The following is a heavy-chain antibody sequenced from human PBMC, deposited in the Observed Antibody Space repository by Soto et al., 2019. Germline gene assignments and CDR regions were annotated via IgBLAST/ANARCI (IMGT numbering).Heavy chain of an antibody. Sequence: QLQLQESGPGLVKPSETLSLTCTVSGGSISSSSYYWGWIRQPPGKGLEWIGSIYYSGSTYYNPSLKSRVTISVDTSKNQFSLKLSSVPAADTAVYYCARQGYYYDSKYFQHWGQGTLVTVSS. D-gene: IGHD3-22*01. V-gene: IGHV4-39*01. CDR2: IYYSGST. J-gene: IGHJ1*01. CDR3: ARQGYYYDSKYFQH. CDR1: GGSISSSSYY.